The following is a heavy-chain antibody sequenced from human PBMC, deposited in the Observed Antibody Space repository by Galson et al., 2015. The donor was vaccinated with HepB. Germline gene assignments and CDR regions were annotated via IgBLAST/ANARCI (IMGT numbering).Heavy chain of an antibody. V-gene: IGHV4-39*01. CDR1: GGSIIRGSYY. CDR3: ARGGQWLVRYYSGMDV. D-gene: IGHD6-19*01. CDR2: IYYSGNT. Sequence: ETLSLTCTVSGGSIIRGSYYWDWIRQPPGKGLEWIGSIYYSGNTYHNPSLKSRVTISEDTSRNQFSLKLRSVTAADTAAYYCARGGQWLVRYYSGMDVWGQGTTVTVSS. J-gene: IGHJ6*02.